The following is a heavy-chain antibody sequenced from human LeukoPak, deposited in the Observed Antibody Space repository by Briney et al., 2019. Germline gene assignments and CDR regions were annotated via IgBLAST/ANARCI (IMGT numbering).Heavy chain of an antibody. V-gene: IGHV3-7*01. CDR2: INQDESRK. CDR1: GFTFSRFW. Sequence: GGSLRLSCAASGFTFSRFWMSWARQAPGKGLEWVASINQDESRKHYSDSVRGRFAISRDNTRNSLFLHMDSLSVDDTAIYYCAKLIRDVTIYDFWGRGALVTVSS. D-gene: IGHD3/OR15-3a*01. CDR3: AKLIRDVTIYDF. J-gene: IGHJ2*01.